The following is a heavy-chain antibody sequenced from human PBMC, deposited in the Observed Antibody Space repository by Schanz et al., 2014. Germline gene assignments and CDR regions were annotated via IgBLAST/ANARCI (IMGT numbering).Heavy chain of an antibody. D-gene: IGHD1-20*01. CDR2: IRYDGSNK. CDR1: GFTFSNYG. Sequence: QVQLVESGGGVVQPGGSLRLSCAASGFTFSNYGMHWVRQAPGKGLEWVAFIRYDGSNKYYADSVKGRFTISRDNSKNALYLQMNSLRAEDTAVYYCARRITGTHHNPYYHGMDVWGQGTTVTVSS. V-gene: IGHV3-33*01. CDR3: ARRITGTHHNPYYHGMDV. J-gene: IGHJ6*02.